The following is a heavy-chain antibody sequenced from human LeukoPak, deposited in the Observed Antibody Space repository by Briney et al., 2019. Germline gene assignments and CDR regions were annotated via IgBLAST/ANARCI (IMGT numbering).Heavy chain of an antibody. CDR1: GGSISSSGYY. J-gene: IGHJ4*02. CDR3: ASLRVLRYFDWLPLGFDY. D-gene: IGHD3-9*01. Sequence: ASETLSLTCTVSGGSISSSGYYWGWVRQPPGKGLEWIGTTHYSGSTYYNPSLKSRVTISVDTSKNQFSLKLSSVTAADTAVYYCASLRVLRYFDWLPLGFDYWGQGTLVTVSS. V-gene: IGHV4-39*07. CDR2: THYSGST.